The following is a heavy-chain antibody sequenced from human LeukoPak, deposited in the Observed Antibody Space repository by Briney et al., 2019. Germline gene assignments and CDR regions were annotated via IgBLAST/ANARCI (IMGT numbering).Heavy chain of an antibody. CDR1: GYSIDNGYY. CDR2: IYHSGST. V-gene: IGHV4-38-2*02. D-gene: IGHD6-19*01. CDR3: ARHGSRGSSGWYVGGKPYYYYMDV. Sequence: PSETLSLTCSVSGYSIDNGYYWAWIRQPPGKGLEWIGSIYHSGSTNYNPSLKSRVTISVDTSKNQFSLKLSSVTAADTAVYYCARHGSRGSSGWYVGGKPYYYYMDVWGKGTTVTISS. J-gene: IGHJ6*03.